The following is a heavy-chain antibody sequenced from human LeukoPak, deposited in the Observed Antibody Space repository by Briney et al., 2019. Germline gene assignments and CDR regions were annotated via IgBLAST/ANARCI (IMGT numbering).Heavy chain of an antibody. CDR3: ARVGQQLVRYADY. D-gene: IGHD6-13*01. J-gene: IGHJ4*02. V-gene: IGHV1-24*01. CDR2: FDPEDGET. Sequence: ASVKVSCKVSGYTLTELSMHWVRQAPGKGLEGMGGFDPEDGETIYAQKFQGRVTMTRDTSTSTVYMELSSLRSEDTAVYYCARVGQQLVRYADYWGQGTLVTVSS. CDR1: GYTLTELS.